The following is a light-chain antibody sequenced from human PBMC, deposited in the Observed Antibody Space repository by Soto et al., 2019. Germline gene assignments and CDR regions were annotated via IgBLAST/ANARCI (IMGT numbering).Light chain of an antibody. J-gene: IGKJ2*01. CDR2: GAS. Sequence: EIVLTQSPGTLSLSPGERATLSCRASQSVSSSYLAWYQQKPGQAPRLLIYGASSRATGIPDRFSGSGSGTDFTLTISRLEPEDFAVYYCQQYGSSPPYPFGQGTQLQIK. CDR1: QSVSSSY. CDR3: QQYGSSPPYP. V-gene: IGKV3-20*01.